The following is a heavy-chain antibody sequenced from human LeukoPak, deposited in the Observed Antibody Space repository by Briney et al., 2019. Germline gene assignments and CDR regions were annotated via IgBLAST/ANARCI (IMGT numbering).Heavy chain of an antibody. D-gene: IGHD1-26*01. CDR3: ARAIGGELTDY. CDR2: IKQDGSEK. CDR1: GFTFSSYW. Sequence: GGSPRLSSAASGFTFSSYWMSWVRQAPGKGLEWVANIKQDGSEKYYVDSVKGRFTISRDNAKNSLYLQMNSLRAEDTAVYYCARAIGGELTDYWGQGTLVTVSS. V-gene: IGHV3-7*01. J-gene: IGHJ4*02.